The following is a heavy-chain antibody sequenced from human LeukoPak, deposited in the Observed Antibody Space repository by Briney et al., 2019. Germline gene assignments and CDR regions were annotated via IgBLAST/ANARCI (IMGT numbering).Heavy chain of an antibody. CDR1: GFTFSSYG. CDR2: ISYDGSNK. CDR3: AKDSLTALDY. V-gene: IGHV3-30*18. D-gene: IGHD1-20*01. J-gene: IGHJ4*02. Sequence: PGRSLRLSCAASGFTFSSYGMHWVRQAPGKGLEWVAVISYDGSNKYYADSVKGRFTISRDNSKNTLYLQMNSLRAEDTAVYYCAKDSLTALDYWGQGTLVTVSS.